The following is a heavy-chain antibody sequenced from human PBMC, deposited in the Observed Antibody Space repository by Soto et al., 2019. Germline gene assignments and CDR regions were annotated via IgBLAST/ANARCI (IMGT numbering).Heavy chain of an antibody. V-gene: IGHV1-18*01. CDR3: ARGGQGAVVHLSD. J-gene: IGHJ4*02. CDR1: GYTFSTYT. CDR2: ISAYNDDT. Sequence: QVQLVQSGAEVKKPGASVKVSCKASGYTFSTYTITWVRQAPGQGLEWMGWISAYNDDTNYAQKLQGRVTMTTDTSATTAYMELRSLRSDDTAIYYCARGGQGAVVHLSDWGQGTLVTVSS. D-gene: IGHD2-15*01.